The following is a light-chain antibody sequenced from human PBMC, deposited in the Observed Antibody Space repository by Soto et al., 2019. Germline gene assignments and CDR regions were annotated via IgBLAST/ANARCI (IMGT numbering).Light chain of an antibody. V-gene: IGLV3-21*02. CDR2: DDS. Sequence: SYELTQTPSVSVAPGQTARIACGGNNIGSKRVHWYQQKPGQAPVLVVYDDSDRPSGIPERFSGSNSGDTATLTINRVEAGDEADYSCQVWDSSGDHYVFGTGTKLTVL. CDR3: QVWDSSGDHYV. CDR1: NIGSKR. J-gene: IGLJ1*01.